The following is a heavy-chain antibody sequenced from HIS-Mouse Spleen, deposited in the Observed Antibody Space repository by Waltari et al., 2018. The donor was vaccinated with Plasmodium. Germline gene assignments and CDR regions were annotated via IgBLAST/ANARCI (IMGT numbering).Heavy chain of an antibody. Sequence: QVQLVESGGGVVQPGRSLRLSCAASGFTFSSYAMHWVRQAPGKGRELVAVIPYDGSNKYYQAAVKGRFTISIDNSKNTLYLQMNSLRAEDTAVYYCAREGGYCSGGSCYSGQGFDIWGQGTMVTVSS. CDR2: IPYDGSNK. V-gene: IGHV3-30-3*01. CDR3: AREGGYCSGGSCYSGQGFDI. J-gene: IGHJ3*02. D-gene: IGHD2-15*01. CDR1: GFTFSSYA.